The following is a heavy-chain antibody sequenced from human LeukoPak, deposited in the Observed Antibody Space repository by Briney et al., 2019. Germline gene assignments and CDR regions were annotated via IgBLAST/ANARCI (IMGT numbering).Heavy chain of an antibody. CDR3: ARGGSFVEY. J-gene: IGHJ4*02. V-gene: IGHV3-48*03. D-gene: IGHD3-10*01. Sequence: GGSLRPSCAASGFTFSNYEMHWVRRAPGKGLEWVSYISSGGSTVYYADSVKGRFTVSRDNAKNSLYLQMSSLRAEDTAVYYCARGGSFVEYWGQGTLVSVSS. CDR1: GFTFSNYE. CDR2: ISSGGSTV.